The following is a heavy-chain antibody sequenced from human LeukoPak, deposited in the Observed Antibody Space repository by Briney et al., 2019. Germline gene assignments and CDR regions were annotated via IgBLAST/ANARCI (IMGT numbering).Heavy chain of an antibody. CDR3: ARSHVYYDFWSGYPRSNWFDP. J-gene: IGHJ5*02. CDR2: INPNSGGT. V-gene: IGHV1-2*02. Sequence: GASVKVSCKASGYAFTGYYMHWVRQAPGQGLEWMGWINPNSGGTNYAQKFQGRVTMTRDTSISTAYMELSSLRSEDTAVYYCARSHVYYDFWSGYPRSNWFDPWGQGTLVTVSS. D-gene: IGHD3-3*01. CDR1: GYAFTGYY.